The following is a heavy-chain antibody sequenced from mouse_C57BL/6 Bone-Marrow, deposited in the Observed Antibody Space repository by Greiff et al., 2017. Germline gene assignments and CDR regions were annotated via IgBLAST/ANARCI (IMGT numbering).Heavy chain of an antibody. Sequence: VQLQQPGAELVKPGASVKLSCKASGYTFTSYWMHWVKQRPGQGLEWIGMIPTNSGSTNYNEKFKSKATLTVDKSSSTAYMQLSSLTSEDSAVYDCARSTTVVATSDYGGQGTTLTVSS. J-gene: IGHJ2*01. V-gene: IGHV1-64*01. CDR2: IPTNSGST. D-gene: IGHD1-1*01. CDR1: GYTFTSYW. CDR3: ARSTTVVATSDY.